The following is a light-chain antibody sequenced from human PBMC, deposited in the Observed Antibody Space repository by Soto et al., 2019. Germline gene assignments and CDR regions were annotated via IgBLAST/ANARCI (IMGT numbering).Light chain of an antibody. CDR1: QSVSSN. CDR3: QQYNNWPPLT. J-gene: IGKJ1*01. V-gene: IGKV3-15*01. CDR2: GAS. Sequence: EIVMTQSPATLSVSPGERATLSCRARQSVSSNLAWYQQKPGQAPRLLIYGASTRATGIPARFSGSGSGTEFTLTISSLQSEDFAVYYCQQYNNWPPLTFGQGTKVDIK.